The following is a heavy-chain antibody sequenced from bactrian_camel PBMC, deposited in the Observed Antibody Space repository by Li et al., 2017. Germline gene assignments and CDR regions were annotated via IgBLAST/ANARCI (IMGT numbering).Heavy chain of an antibody. D-gene: IGHD5*01. J-gene: IGHJ4*01. CDR3: AADRLVCLSTNPRGEWNY. V-gene: IGHV3-2*01. Sequence: VQLVESGGGSVQAGGSLSLSCAVSGPAHLKNCMGWVRQAPGKGLEWVSSIYSGGISTYYVDSVKGRFTISHDAAKNTVYLQMNSLKPEDTAMYYCAADRLVCLSTNPRGEWNYWGQGTQVTVS. CDR1: GPAHLKNC. CDR2: IYSGGIST.